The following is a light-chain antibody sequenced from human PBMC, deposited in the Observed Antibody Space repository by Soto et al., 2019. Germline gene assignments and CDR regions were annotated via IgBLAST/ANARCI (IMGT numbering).Light chain of an antibody. J-gene: IGLJ1*01. Sequence: QSVLTQPRSVSGSPGQSVTISCTGTSSDVGGYNFVSWFQQQPGKAPKVTIFEVTRRPSGVPDRFSASKSGNTASLTISGLQPEDEGDYYCASYAGSNTYVFGTGTKVTVL. CDR3: ASYAGSNTYV. V-gene: IGLV2-11*01. CDR1: SSDVGGYNF. CDR2: EVT.